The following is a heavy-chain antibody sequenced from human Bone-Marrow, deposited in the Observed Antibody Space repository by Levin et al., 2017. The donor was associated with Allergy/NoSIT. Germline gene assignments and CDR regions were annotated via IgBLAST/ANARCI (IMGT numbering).Heavy chain of an antibody. CDR1: GFTFSSYW. J-gene: IGHJ3*02. CDR3: ARENSSSWPDAFDI. V-gene: IGHV3-7*01. Sequence: GESLKISCAASGFTFSSYWMSWVRQAPGKGLEWVANIKQDGSEKYYVDSVKGRFTISRDNAKNSLYLQMNSLRAEDTAVYYCARENSSSWPDAFDIWGQGTMVTVSS. D-gene: IGHD6-13*01. CDR2: IKQDGSEK.